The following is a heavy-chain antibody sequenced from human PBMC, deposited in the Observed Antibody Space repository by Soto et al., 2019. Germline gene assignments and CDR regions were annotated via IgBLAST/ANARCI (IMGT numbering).Heavy chain of an antibody. CDR3: ARDHHDILTGGAFSFGY. Sequence: ESVGGVVQPGRSLRLSCAASGFTFSSYAMHWVRQAPGKGLEWVAVISYDGSNKYYADSVKGRVTISRDNSKNTLYLQMNSLRAEDTAVYYCARDHHDILTGGAFSFGYWGQGTLVTVSS. CDR1: GFTFSSYA. CDR2: ISYDGSNK. D-gene: IGHD3-9*01. J-gene: IGHJ4*02. V-gene: IGHV3-30-3*01.